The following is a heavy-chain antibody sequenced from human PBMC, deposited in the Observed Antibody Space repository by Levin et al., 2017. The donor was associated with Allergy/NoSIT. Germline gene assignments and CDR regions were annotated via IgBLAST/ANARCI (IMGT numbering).Heavy chain of an antibody. CDR2: IYYSGST. J-gene: IGHJ3*02. Sequence: SETLSLTCTVSSGSVVSGSYYWSWIRQPPGKGLEWIGYIYYSGSTKYNPSLKSRVTISVDTSKNQFSLKLSSVTAADTAVYYCARYYYDSSDYYGGRPGRVDAFDIWGQGTMVTVSS. V-gene: IGHV4-61*01. CDR1: SGSVVSGSYY. CDR3: ARYYYDSSDYYGGRPGRVDAFDI. D-gene: IGHD3-22*01.